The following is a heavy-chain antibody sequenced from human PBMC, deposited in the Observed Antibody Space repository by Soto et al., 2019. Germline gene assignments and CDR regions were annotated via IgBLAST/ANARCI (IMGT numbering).Heavy chain of an antibody. V-gene: IGHV1-69*06. CDR2: IIPIFGTA. Sequence: ASVKVSCKASGCTFSSYAISCVRQAPGQGLEWMGGIIPIFGTANYAQKFQGRVTITADKSTSTAYMELSSLRSEDTAVYYCARTTAIRSLSAFDIWGQGTMVTVSS. CDR1: GCTFSSYA. CDR3: ARTTAIRSLSAFDI. D-gene: IGHD2-21*02. J-gene: IGHJ3*02.